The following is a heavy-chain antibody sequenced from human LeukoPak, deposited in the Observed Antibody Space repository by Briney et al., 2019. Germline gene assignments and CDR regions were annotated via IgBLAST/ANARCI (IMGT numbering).Heavy chain of an antibody. V-gene: IGHV3-21*01. J-gene: IGHJ3*02. CDR3: ARDRYDFWSGYYPHGAFDI. D-gene: IGHD3-3*01. CDR1: GFTFSSYS. Sequence: GGSLRLSCAASGFTFSSYSMNWVRQAPGKGLEWVSSISSSSSYIYYADSVKGRFTISRDNAKHSLYLQMNSLRAEDTAVYYCARDRYDFWSGYYPHGAFDIWGQGTMVTVSS. CDR2: ISSSSSYI.